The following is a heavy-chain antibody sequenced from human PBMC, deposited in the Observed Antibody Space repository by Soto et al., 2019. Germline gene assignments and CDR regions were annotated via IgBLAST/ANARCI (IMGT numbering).Heavy chain of an antibody. CDR3: ARTDEGLLRPRDYYYGMDV. Sequence: GGSLRLSCAASGFTFSSYGMHWVRQAPGKGLEWVAVISYDGSNKYYADSVKGRFTISRDNSKNTLYLQMNSLRDEDTAVYFCARTDEGLLRPRDYYYGMDVWGQGTTVTVSS. D-gene: IGHD3-3*01. J-gene: IGHJ6*02. V-gene: IGHV3-30*03. CDR1: GFTFSSYG. CDR2: ISYDGSNK.